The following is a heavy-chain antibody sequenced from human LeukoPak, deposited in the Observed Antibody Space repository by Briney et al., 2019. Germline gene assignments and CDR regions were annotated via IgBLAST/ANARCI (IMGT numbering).Heavy chain of an antibody. J-gene: IGHJ6*04. CDR2: ISRSSRYT. Sequence: GGCMTLSCPVSGFTLGSYSTSWVRPPAGRGMEWVSSISRSSRYTYYADSVKGPFTITRDKAKNSLYRQMNGLRAEDTAVYYCAREPNNPIYYYYYGMDVWGKGTTVTVSS. D-gene: IGHD1/OR15-1a*01. CDR3: AREPNNPIYYYYYGMDV. V-gene: IGHV3-21*01. CDR1: GFTLGSYS.